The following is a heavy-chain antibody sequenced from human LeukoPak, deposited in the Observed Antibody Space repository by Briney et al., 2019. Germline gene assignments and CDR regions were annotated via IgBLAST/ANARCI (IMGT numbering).Heavy chain of an antibody. CDR2: IIPIFGTA. V-gene: IGHV1-69*05. CDR1: GGTFSSYA. CDR3: ARSCGGDCYSKRRDAFDI. J-gene: IGHJ3*02. Sequence: SVKVSCKASGGTFSSYAISWVRQAPGQGLVWMGGIIPIFGTANYAQKFQGRVTITTDESTSTAYMELSSLRSEDTAVYYCARSCGGDCYSKRRDAFDIWGQGTMVTVSS. D-gene: IGHD2-21*02.